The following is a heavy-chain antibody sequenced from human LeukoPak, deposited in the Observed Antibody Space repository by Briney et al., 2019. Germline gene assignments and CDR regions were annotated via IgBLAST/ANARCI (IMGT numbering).Heavy chain of an antibody. J-gene: IGHJ5*02. CDR1: GYTFTGYY. CDR2: INPNSGDT. V-gene: IGHV1-2*02. Sequence: ASVRVSCKAPGYTFTGYYIHWVRQAPGQGLGWMGWINPNSGDTKYAQKFQGRVTLTSDTSISTAYMDLSSLRYADSAVYYCARFEGKLDRIAWYDIGDNWFDPWGQGALVIVSS. D-gene: IGHD6-19*01. CDR3: ARFEGKLDRIAWYDIGDNWFDP.